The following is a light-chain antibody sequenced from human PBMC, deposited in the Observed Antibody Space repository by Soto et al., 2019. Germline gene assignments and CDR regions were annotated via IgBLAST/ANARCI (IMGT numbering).Light chain of an antibody. V-gene: IGKV1-9*01. CDR3: QQLNSFPP. CDR1: QTVTSY. CDR2: AAS. Sequence: DVQMTQSPSSLSASVVDSLTLTFRASQTVTSYLNWYQQKPGKAPKLLIYAASTLQRGVPSRFSGSGSGTEFTLTISSLQPEDFATYFCQQLNSFPPFGQGTRLEIK. J-gene: IGKJ5*01.